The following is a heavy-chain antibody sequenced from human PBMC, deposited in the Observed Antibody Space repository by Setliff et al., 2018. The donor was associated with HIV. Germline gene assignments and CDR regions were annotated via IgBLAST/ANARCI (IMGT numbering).Heavy chain of an antibody. Sequence: PSETLSLTCTVSGGSISSFFWSWIRQPPGKGLEWIGHISYSGSTNYNPSLKSRVTISVDTSKTQFSLKLTSVTAADTAVYYCARRRSPPSGFYSKYYMDVWGKGTTVTVSS. CDR3: ARRRSPPSGFYSKYYMDV. CDR1: GGSISSFF. CDR2: ISYSGST. J-gene: IGHJ6*03. V-gene: IGHV4-59*08. D-gene: IGHD3-22*01.